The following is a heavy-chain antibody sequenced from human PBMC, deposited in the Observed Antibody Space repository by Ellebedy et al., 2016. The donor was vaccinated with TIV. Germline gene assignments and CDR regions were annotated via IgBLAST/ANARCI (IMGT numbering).Heavy chain of an antibody. V-gene: IGHV4-34*01. CDR1: GASFSDYY. Sequence: MPSETLSLTCAVYGASFSDYYWTWIRQTPGMGLEWIGEINVGGNTHYTPSLKSRLTISADTAKNHFSLKLSSVTAADTAVYYCARQKRSDRVTLMSFDTWGRGTLVTVSS. D-gene: IGHD3-16*01. J-gene: IGHJ4*02. CDR3: ARQKRSDRVTLMSFDT. CDR2: INVGGNT.